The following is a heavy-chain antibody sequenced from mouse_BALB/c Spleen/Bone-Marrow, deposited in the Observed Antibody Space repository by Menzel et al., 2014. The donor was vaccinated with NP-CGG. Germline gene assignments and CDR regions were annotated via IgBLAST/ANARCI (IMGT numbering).Heavy chain of an antibody. D-gene: IGHD2-14*01. CDR3: AREGYRYDLFDY. CDR1: GYTFTDYW. Sequence: VQLQQSGAELVMPGASVKMSCKASGYTFTDYWMHWVKQRPGQGLEWIGAIDTSDSYTSYNQKFKGKATLTVDESSSTAYMQLSSLTSEDSAVDYCAREGYRYDLFDYWGQGTTLTVSS. CDR2: IDTSDSYT. V-gene: IGHV1-69*01. J-gene: IGHJ2*01.